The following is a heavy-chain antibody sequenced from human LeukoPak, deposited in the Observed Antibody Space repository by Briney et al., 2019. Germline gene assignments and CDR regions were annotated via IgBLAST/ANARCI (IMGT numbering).Heavy chain of an antibody. CDR3: ARQGPSSSTYIDY. V-gene: IGHV5-51*01. CDR1: GYGFTSHW. J-gene: IGHJ4*02. D-gene: IGHD6-13*01. CDR2: IWPGDSDT. Sequence: GESLKISRKGSGYGFTSHWINWVRQMPGRGLEWMGIIWPGDSDTTYSPSFQGQVTISVDRSISTAYLEWSSLKASDTAMYYCARQGPSSSTYIDYWGQGTLVTVSS.